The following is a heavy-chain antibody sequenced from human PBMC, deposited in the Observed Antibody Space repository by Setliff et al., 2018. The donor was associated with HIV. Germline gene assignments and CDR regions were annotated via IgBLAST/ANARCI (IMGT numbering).Heavy chain of an antibody. D-gene: IGHD3-3*01. CDR1: GGSFSGYY. CDR2: INHSGSA. J-gene: IGHJ5*02. V-gene: IGHV4-34*01. CDR3: ARGRAETYYDFWGGYSNWFDP. Sequence: NPSETLSLTCAVYGGSFSGYYWSWIRQPPGKGLEWIGEINHSGSANYNPYHRSRVNMSIDTSTRQFSLKLSSVTAADTAVFYCARGRAETYYDFWGGYSNWFDPWGQGTLVTVSS.